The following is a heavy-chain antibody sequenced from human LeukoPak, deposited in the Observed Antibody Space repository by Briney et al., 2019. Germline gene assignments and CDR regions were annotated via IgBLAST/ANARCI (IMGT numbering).Heavy chain of an antibody. J-gene: IGHJ4*02. D-gene: IGHD6-13*01. V-gene: IGHV4-30-2*01. CDR3: ARFIAAAGTFGY. CDR2: IYHSGST. Sequence: SETLSLTCTVSGGSISSGGYYWSWIRQPPGKGLEWIGYIYHSGSTYYNPSLKSRVTISVDRSKNQFSLKLSSVTAADTAVYYCARFIAAAGTFGYWGQGTLVTVSS. CDR1: GGSISSGGYY.